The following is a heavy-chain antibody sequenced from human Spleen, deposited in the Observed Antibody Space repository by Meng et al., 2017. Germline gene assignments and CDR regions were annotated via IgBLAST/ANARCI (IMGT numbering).Heavy chain of an antibody. Sequence: QGPRGESGGGVVQPGRSLRLSCAASGFTFSSYGMHWVRQAPGKGLEWVAVIWYDGSNKYYADSVKGRFTISRDNSKNTLYLQMNSLRAEDTAVYYCARDLHQWLVTGDFDYWGQGTLVTAS. J-gene: IGHJ4*02. CDR3: ARDLHQWLVTGDFDY. V-gene: IGHV3-33*01. CDR2: IWYDGSNK. D-gene: IGHD6-19*01. CDR1: GFTFSSYG.